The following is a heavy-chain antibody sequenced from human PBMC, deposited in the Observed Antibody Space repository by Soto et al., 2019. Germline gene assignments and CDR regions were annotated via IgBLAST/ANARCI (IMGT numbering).Heavy chain of an antibody. V-gene: IGHV1-18*01. J-gene: IGHJ4*02. CDR3: ARARIYYDSSGPVDY. CDR1: GYTFTSYG. D-gene: IGHD3-22*01. Sequence: ASVKVSCKASGYTFTSYGISWVRQAPGQGLEWMGWISAYNGNTNYAQKLQGRVTMTTDTSTGTAYMELRSLRSDDTAVYYCARARIYYDSSGPVDYWGQGTLVTVSS. CDR2: ISAYNGNT.